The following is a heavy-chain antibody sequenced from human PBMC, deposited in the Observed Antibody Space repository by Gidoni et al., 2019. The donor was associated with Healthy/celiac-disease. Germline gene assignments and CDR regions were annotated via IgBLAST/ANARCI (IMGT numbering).Heavy chain of an antibody. D-gene: IGHD2-2*01. Sequence: QVQLVESGGGVVQPGRSLRLSCAASGFTFSSYGMHWVRQAPGKGLEWVAVISYDGSNKYYADSVKGRFTISRDNSKNTLYLQMNSLRAEDTAVYYCAKDASLGYCSSTSCYNWFDPWGQGTLVTVSS. CDR1: GFTFSSYG. V-gene: IGHV3-30*18. CDR2: ISYDGSNK. J-gene: IGHJ5*02. CDR3: AKDASLGYCSSTSCYNWFDP.